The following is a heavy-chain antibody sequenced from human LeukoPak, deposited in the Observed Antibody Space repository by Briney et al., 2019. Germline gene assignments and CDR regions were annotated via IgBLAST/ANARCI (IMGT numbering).Heavy chain of an antibody. J-gene: IGHJ4*02. CDR3: ARGSNDY. CDR1: GFTFSSYS. V-gene: IGHV3-21*01. Sequence: NPGGSLRLSCAASGFTFSSYSMIWVRTAQGKGREGVSSISSSSSYIYYADSVKGRFTISRDNAKNSLYLQMNSLRAEDTAVYYCARGSNDYWGQGTLVSVSS. CDR2: ISSSSSYI.